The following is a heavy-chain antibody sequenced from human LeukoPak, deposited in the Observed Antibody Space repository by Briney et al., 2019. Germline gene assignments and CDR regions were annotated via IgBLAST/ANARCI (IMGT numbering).Heavy chain of an antibody. CDR2: INHSGST. J-gene: IGHJ4*02. CDR3: ARGRVAAAGTDY. V-gene: IGHV4-34*01. CDR1: GGSFSGYY. Sequence: PSETLSLTCAVYGGSFSGYYWSWIRQPPGKGLEWIGEINHSGSTNYNPSLKSRVTISVDTSKNQFSLKLGSVTAADTAVYYCARGRVAAAGTDYWGQGTLVTVSS. D-gene: IGHD6-13*01.